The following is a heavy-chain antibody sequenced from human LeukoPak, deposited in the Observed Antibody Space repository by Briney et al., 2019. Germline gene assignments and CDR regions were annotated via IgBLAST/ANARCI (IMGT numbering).Heavy chain of an antibody. CDR3: ARGGRWVVAATYFDY. D-gene: IGHD2-15*01. V-gene: IGHV1-18*01. J-gene: IGHJ4*02. CDR2: ISTYNGNT. Sequence: ASVTVSCKASGYTFTSYGISWVRQAPGQGLEWMGWISTYNGNTNYAQKLQGRVTMTTDTSTSTAYMELRSLRSDDTAVYYCARGGRWVVAATYFDYWGQGTLVIVSS. CDR1: GYTFTSYG.